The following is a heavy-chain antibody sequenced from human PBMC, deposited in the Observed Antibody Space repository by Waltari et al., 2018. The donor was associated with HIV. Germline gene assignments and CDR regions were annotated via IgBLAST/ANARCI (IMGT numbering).Heavy chain of an antibody. J-gene: IGHJ4*02. CDR1: RLTFRTYC. V-gene: IGHV3-74*01. Sequence: EVQQGESGCGLVERGGALSLSCAASRLTFRTYCAPWARSAPAKGLVWVSRINSDGTSTSYADSVKGRFTISRDNAKSTLYLQMNSLRAEDTAVYYCVRQVYCSPTSCYRPDYWGQGTLVTVSS. D-gene: IGHD2-2*02. CDR3: VRQVYCSPTSCYRPDY. CDR2: INSDGTST.